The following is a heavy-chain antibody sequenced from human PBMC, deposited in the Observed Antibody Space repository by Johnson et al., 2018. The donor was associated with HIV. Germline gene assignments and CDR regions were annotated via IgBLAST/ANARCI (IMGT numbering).Heavy chain of an antibody. Sequence: VQLVESGGGVVQPGRSLRLSCAASGFTFSSYGMHWVRQAPGKGLEWVSYISSSGSTIYYADSLKGRFTIFRDNAKNSMYLQRDNLRIDDTAIYYCARDGVYSSPHDAFDIWGQGTMVTVSS. D-gene: IGHD6-13*01. J-gene: IGHJ3*02. CDR1: GFTFSSYG. CDR3: ARDGVYSSPHDAFDI. V-gene: IGHV3-48*04. CDR2: ISSSGSTI.